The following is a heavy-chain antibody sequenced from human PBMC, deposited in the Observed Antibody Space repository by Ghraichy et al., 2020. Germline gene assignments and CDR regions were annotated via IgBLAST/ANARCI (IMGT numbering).Heavy chain of an antibody. CDR2: INHSGST. V-gene: IGHV4-34*01. CDR1: GGSFSGYY. Sequence: SETLSLTCAVYGGSFSGYYWSWIRQPPGKGLEWIGEINHSGSTNYNPSLKSRVTISVDTSKNQFSLKLSSVTAADTAVYYCATSGAAAGPDYWGQGTLVTVSS. J-gene: IGHJ4*02. D-gene: IGHD6-13*01. CDR3: ATSGAAAGPDY.